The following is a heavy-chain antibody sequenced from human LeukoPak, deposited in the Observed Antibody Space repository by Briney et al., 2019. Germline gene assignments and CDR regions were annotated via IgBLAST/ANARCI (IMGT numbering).Heavy chain of an antibody. Sequence: SGGSLRLSCTGSGFTFSDYAMTWVRQAPGKGLEWVGFIRNKANGGTADYAASVKGRFTISRDDSKTIAYLQMNSLKTEDTAIYYCTVPDAEQWLVHWGQGTLVTVSS. CDR3: TVPDAEQWLVH. J-gene: IGHJ4*02. V-gene: IGHV3-49*04. D-gene: IGHD6-19*01. CDR1: GFTFSDYA. CDR2: IRNKANGGTA.